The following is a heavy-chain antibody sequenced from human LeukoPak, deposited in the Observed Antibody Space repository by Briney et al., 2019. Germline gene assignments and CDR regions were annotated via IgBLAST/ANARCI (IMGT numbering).Heavy chain of an antibody. Sequence: GGSLRLSCPASGFVFRSYPMQWVRQAPGKGLEWVTIISYDGNHIFYADSVKGRFTISRDNAKNTLYLQMNSLRAEDTAVYYCAREILAPGKTHDYWGQGTLVTVSS. V-gene: IGHV3-30*04. J-gene: IGHJ4*02. CDR2: ISYDGNHI. CDR1: GFVFRSYP. CDR3: AREILAPGKTHDY.